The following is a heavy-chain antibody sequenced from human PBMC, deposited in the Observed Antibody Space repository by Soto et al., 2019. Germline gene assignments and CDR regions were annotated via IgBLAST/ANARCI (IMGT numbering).Heavy chain of an antibody. V-gene: IGHV4-30-2*01. D-gene: IGHD2-8*01. CDR3: ARGVLA. CDR2: ISPSGSP. CDR1: GGSVNSGGYS. J-gene: IGHJ5*02. Sequence: SETLSLTCSVSGGSVNSGGYSWSWIRQPPGKGLEWIGFISPSGSPAYNPSLKSRVTISVDRSNNQISLELSSVTAADTAVYYCARGVLAWGPGTLVTISS.